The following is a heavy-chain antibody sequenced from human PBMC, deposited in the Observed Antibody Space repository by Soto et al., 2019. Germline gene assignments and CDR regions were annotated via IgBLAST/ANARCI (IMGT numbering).Heavy chain of an antibody. CDR3: AGVRGVNWFDP. CDR1: GGSISSGCYY. J-gene: IGHJ5*02. CDR2: IYYSGST. Sequence: QVQLQESGPGLVKPSQTLSLTGTVSGGSISSGCYYLSWIRQHPGKGLEWIGYIYYSGSTYYNPSLKSRVTISVDTSKNQFSLKLSSVTAADTAVYYCAGVRGVNWFDPWGQGTLVTVSS. D-gene: IGHD3-10*01. V-gene: IGHV4-31*03.